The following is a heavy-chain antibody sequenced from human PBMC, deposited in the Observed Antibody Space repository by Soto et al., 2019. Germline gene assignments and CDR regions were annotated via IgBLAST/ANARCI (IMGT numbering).Heavy chain of an antibody. J-gene: IGHJ5*02. CDR1: AGSISDYF. V-gene: IGHV4-4*07. Sequence: LSLTCTVSAGSISDYFWNWIRQPAGKGLEWIGRIVTSGSADYNPSLRSRVTMSVDTSKNRFSLRLTSLTAADTAVYYCARTSLDGPLKSATSDWFDPWGQGILVTVSS. CDR3: ARTSLDGPLKSATSDWFDP. CDR2: IVTSGSA.